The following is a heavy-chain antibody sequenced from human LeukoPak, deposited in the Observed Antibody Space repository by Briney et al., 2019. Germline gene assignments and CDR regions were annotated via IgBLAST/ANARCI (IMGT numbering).Heavy chain of an antibody. CDR3: ARFPALYYFDFDY. CDR1: GFTFSNYA. D-gene: IGHD3-22*01. CDR2: ISGSGDST. J-gene: IGHJ4*02. Sequence: PGGSLRLSCAASGFTFSNYAMRWVRQAPGKGLEWVSGISGSGDSTYYADSVKGRFTISRDNSKNTLYLQMNSLRAEDTAVYYCARFPALYYFDFDYWGQGTLVTVSS. V-gene: IGHV3-23*01.